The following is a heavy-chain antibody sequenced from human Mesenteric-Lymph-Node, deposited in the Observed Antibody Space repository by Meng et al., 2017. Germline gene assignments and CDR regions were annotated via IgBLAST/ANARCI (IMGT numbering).Heavy chain of an antibody. CDR1: GFTFGDYP. CDR2: VRSKAYGGTT. Sequence: GESLKISCKASGFTFGDYPMNWFRQAPGKGLEWVGFVRSKAYGGTTDYAASVKGRFTISRDDSKSIAYLQMNSLKTEDTAVYYCTRVSLHSFSDNWGQGTLVTVSS. D-gene: IGHD5/OR15-5a*01. V-gene: IGHV3-49*03. J-gene: IGHJ4*02. CDR3: TRVSLHSFSDN.